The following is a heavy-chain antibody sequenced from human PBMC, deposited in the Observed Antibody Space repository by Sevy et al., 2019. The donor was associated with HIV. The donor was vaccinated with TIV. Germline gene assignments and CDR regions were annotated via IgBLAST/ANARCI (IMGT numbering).Heavy chain of an antibody. CDR3: ARVTGYSSSWDDYYYYMDV. D-gene: IGHD6-13*01. J-gene: IGHJ6*03. CDR1: GGSISSYY. Sequence: SETLSLTCTVSGGSISSYYWIWIRQPPGKGLEWIGYIYYSGSTNYNPSLKSRVTISVDTSKNQFSLKLSSVTAADTAVYYCARVTGYSSSWDDYYYYMDVWGKGTTVTVSS. V-gene: IGHV4-59*01. CDR2: IYYSGST.